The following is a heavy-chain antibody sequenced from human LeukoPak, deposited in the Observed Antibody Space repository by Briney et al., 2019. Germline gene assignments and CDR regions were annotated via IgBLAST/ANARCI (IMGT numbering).Heavy chain of an antibody. V-gene: IGHV3-23*01. J-gene: IGHJ5*02. CDR1: GFTFSSYA. Sequence: WGSLRLSFAASGFTFSSYAMSWVRQAPGKGLEWVSDISGGGGSTYYADSVKGRFTISRDNSKNTLYLQMNSLRAEDTAVYYCARVSKGWFDPWGQGTLVTVSS. CDR2: ISGGGGST. CDR3: ARVSKGWFDP.